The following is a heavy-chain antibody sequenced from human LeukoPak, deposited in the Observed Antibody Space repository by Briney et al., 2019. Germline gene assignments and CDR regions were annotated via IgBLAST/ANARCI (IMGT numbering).Heavy chain of an antibody. CDR3: ARSRSTYCTNGVCYFGAFDI. CDR2: IYYSGTT. D-gene: IGHD2-8*01. Sequence: SETLSLTCTVSGGSISNYYWSWIRQPPGKGLEWIGYIYYSGTTNYNPSLKSRVTISVDTSKNQFSLKLSSVTAADTAVYYCARSRSTYCTNGVCYFGAFDIWGQGTMVTVSS. J-gene: IGHJ3*02. CDR1: GGSISNYY. V-gene: IGHV4-59*12.